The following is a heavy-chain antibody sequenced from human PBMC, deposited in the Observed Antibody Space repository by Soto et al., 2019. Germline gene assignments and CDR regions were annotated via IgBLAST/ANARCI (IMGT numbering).Heavy chain of an antibody. CDR2: TSYDGNNE. CDR3: AQQRYCTTTRCYTPSFYYCIDV. D-gene: IGHD2-2*02. Sequence: SLRLSCAASGFTFSNYAMHWVRQAPGKGLEWVALTSYDGNNEYYTDSVKGRFTISRDNSKNTLFLQMNSPRPEDTAVYYCAQQRYCTTTRCYTPSFYYCIDVWGQGTKVTV. J-gene: IGHJ6*02. CDR1: GFTFSNYA. V-gene: IGHV3-30*18.